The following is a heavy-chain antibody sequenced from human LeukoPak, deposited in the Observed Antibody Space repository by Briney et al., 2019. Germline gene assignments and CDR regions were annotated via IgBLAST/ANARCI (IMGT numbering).Heavy chain of an antibody. V-gene: IGHV3-23*01. CDR3: AKVPGASFYYYYMDV. Sequence: GGSLRLSCAASGFTFSNYAMTWVRQAPGKGLEWVSAISSSGGSTYYGDSVKGRFTISRDNSKNTLYLQMNSLRAEDTAVYYCAKVPGASFYYYYMDVWGKGTTVTVSS. CDR1: GFTFSNYA. D-gene: IGHD3-16*02. J-gene: IGHJ6*03. CDR2: ISSSGGST.